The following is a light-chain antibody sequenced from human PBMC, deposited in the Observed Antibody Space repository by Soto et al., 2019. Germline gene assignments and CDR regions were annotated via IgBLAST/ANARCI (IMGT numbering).Light chain of an antibody. Sequence: EIVMTQSPATLSVSPGERATLSCRASQSVSSNLAWYQQKPGQAPRLLIYDASTRATGIPVRFSGSGSGTDFTLTIGSLEPEDFAIYYCQQRSNWPITFGQGTRLEIK. CDR1: QSVSSN. V-gene: IGKV3-11*01. CDR2: DAS. CDR3: QQRSNWPIT. J-gene: IGKJ5*01.